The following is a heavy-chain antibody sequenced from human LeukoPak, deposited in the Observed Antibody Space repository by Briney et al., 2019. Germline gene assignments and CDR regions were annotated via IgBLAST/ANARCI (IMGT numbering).Heavy chain of an antibody. Sequence: PGGSLRLSCAASGFTVSSNYMSWVRQAPGKGLEWVAVTSNDGSNKYYADSVKGRFTISRDNSKNTLYLYMNSLKTEDTAVYYCAKDLTTYYYFDYWGQGTLVTVSS. D-gene: IGHD3-9*01. J-gene: IGHJ4*02. CDR2: TSNDGSNK. V-gene: IGHV3-30*18. CDR1: GFTVSSNY. CDR3: AKDLTTYYYFDY.